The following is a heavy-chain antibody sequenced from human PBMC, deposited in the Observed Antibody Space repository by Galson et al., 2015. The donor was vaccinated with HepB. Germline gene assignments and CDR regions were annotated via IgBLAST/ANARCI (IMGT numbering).Heavy chain of an antibody. CDR3: AKEGGVVAATFDS. Sequence: SLRLSCAASGFTFSNFAINWVRQAPGKGLQWISGITGSGGSTYYADSVKGRFTISRDNFKNTLYLQMNSLRAEDTAVYYCAKEGGVVAATFDSWGQGTLVTVSS. CDR2: ITGSGGST. V-gene: IGHV3-23*01. D-gene: IGHD2-15*01. J-gene: IGHJ4*02. CDR1: GFTFSNFA.